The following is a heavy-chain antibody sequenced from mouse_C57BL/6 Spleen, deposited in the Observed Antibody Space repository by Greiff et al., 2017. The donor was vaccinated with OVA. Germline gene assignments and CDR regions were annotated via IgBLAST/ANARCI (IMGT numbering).Heavy chain of an antibody. J-gene: IGHJ3*01. D-gene: IGHD2-1*01. V-gene: IGHV2-2*01. CDR2: IWRGGST. CDR3: AREDGTGSWFAY. Sequence: VQLQQSGPGLVQPSQCLSISCTVSGFSFTSYGVHWVRQSPGQGLEWLGVIWRGGSTDYNAAFIARLSISKDNSKSQVFFKMSSLQADDTAIYYCAREDGTGSWFAYWGQGTLVTVSA. CDR1: GFSFTSYG.